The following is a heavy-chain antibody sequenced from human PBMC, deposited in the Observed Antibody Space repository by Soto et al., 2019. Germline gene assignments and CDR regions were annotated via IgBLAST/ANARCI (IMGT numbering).Heavy chain of an antibody. CDR2: TYYRSKWYN. V-gene: IGHV6-1*01. CDR1: GDSVSSNSAA. CDR3: ARDRELRGYSSSWYGKGWFDP. Sequence: KQSQTLSLTCAISGDSVSSNSAAWNWIRQSPSRGLEWLGRTYYRSKWYNDYAVSVKSRITINPDTSKNQFSLQLNSVTPEDTAVYYCARDRELRGYSSSWYGKGWFDPWGQGTLVTVSS. D-gene: IGHD6-13*01. J-gene: IGHJ5*02.